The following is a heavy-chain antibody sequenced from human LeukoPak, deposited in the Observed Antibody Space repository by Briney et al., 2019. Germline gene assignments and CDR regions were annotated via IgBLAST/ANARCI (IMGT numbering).Heavy chain of an antibody. CDR3: ARAKDCSSTSCYLWFDP. CDR2: ISPNSGGT. CDR1: GYTFTGYY. Sequence: GASVKVSCKASGYTFTGYYMHWVRQAPGQGLEWMGRISPNSGGTNYAQKFQGRVTMTRDTPISTAYMELSRLRSDDTAVYYCARAKDCSSTSCYLWFDPWGQGTLVTVSS. J-gene: IGHJ5*02. V-gene: IGHV1-2*06. D-gene: IGHD2-2*01.